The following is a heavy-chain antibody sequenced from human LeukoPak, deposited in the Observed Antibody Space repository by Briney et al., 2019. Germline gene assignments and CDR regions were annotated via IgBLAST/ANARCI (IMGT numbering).Heavy chain of an antibody. Sequence: SETPSLTCTVYGDSINSYFWTWIRQPPGKGLEWLGYIYSRGTTAYNPSLESRLTMSTDTSKNQFSLTLRSVTTADTAVYFCARVTRTHDAFDVWGQPIMVTVSS. D-gene: IGHD2-21*02. CDR1: GDSINSYF. V-gene: IGHV4-59*01. CDR3: ARVTRTHDAFDV. CDR2: IYSRGTT. J-gene: IGHJ3*01.